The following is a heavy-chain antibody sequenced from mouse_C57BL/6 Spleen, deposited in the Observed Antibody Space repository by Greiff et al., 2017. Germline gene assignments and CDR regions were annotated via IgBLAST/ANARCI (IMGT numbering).Heavy chain of an antibody. D-gene: IGHD1-1*01. CDR3: ARRAVYYGSRDGYFDV. CDR1: GYTFTDYN. J-gene: IGHJ1*03. CDR2: INPNNGGT. V-gene: IGHV1-18*01. Sequence: EVQLQQSGPELVKPGASVKIPCKASGYTFTDYNMDWVKQSHGKSLEWIGDINPNNGGTIYNQKFKGKATLTVAKSSSTAYMELRSLTSEDTAVYYCARRAVYYGSRDGYFDVWGTGTTVTVSS.